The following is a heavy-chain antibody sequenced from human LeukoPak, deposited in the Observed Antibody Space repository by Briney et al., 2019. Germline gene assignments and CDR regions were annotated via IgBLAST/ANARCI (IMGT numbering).Heavy chain of an antibody. CDR2: INPNSGGT. CDR3: ARVLILWFGGSPIDY. V-gene: IGHV1-2*02. D-gene: IGHD3-10*01. Sequence: ASVKVSCKASGYTFTGYYMHWVRQAPGQGLEWMGWINPNSGGTNYAQKFQGRVTMTRDTSISTAYMELSRLRSDDTAVYYCARVLILWFGGSPIDYWGQGTLVTVSS. J-gene: IGHJ4*02. CDR1: GYTFTGYY.